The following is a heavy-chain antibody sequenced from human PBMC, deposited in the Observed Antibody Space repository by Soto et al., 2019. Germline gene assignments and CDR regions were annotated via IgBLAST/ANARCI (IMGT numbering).Heavy chain of an antibody. V-gene: IGHV4-31*03. CDR3: ARASYNWNSAYYYGMDV. CDR1: GGSISSGGYY. D-gene: IGHD1-7*01. Sequence: SETLSLTCTVPGGSISSGGYYWSWIRQHPGKGLEWIGYIYYSGSTYYNPSLKSRVTISVDTSKNQFSLKRSSVTAADTAVYYCARASYNWNSAYYYGMDVWGQGTTVTVSS. J-gene: IGHJ6*02. CDR2: IYYSGST.